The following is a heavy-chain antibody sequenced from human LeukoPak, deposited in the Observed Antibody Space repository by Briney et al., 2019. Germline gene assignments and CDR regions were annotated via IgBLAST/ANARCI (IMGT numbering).Heavy chain of an antibody. J-gene: IGHJ4*02. CDR3: ATVKTMIVVVTLFDY. V-gene: IGHV1-2*02. D-gene: IGHD3-22*01. Sequence: ASVKVSCKASGYTFTGYYMHWVRQAPGQGLEWMGWINPNSGGTNYAQKFQGRVTMTRDTSISTAYMELSRLRSDDTAVYYCATVKTMIVVVTLFDYWGQGTLVTVSS. CDR1: GYTFTGYY. CDR2: INPNSGGT.